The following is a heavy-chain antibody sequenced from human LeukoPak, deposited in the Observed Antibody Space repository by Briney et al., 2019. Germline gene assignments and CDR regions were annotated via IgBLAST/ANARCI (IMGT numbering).Heavy chain of an antibody. D-gene: IGHD5-24*01. J-gene: IGHJ3*02. CDR1: GGSINSGGYY. V-gene: IGHV4-31*03. Sequence: KPSETLSLTCTVSGGSINSGGYYWNWIRQHPGKGLEWIGYIYYSGNTYYNPSLKSRVTISVDTSKNQFSLKLSSVTAADTAVYYCARVGAGYNLRAFDIWGQGTMVTVSS. CDR3: ARVGAGYNLRAFDI. CDR2: IYYSGNT.